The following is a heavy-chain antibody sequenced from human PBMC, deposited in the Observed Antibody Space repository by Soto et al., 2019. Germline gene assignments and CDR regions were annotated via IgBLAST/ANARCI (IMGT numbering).Heavy chain of an antibody. J-gene: IGHJ3*01. D-gene: IGHD6-19*01. CDR1: GYNFTDYW. Sequence: GESLKISCKGSGYNFTDYWIGWVRQMPGKGLEWMGIIYPGDSDTTYSPSFQGQVTISADMSISTAFLQWSSLKASDTAMYYCARQLAGLTMTGTSALDVWGQGTMVTVSS. V-gene: IGHV5-51*01. CDR3: ARQLAGLTMTGTSALDV. CDR2: IYPGDSDT.